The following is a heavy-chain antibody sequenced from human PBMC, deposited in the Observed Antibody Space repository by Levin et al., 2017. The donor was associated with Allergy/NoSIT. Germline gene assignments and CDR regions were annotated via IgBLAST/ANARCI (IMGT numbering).Heavy chain of an antibody. CDR3: ARDAAAGEYFQH. Sequence: GESLKISCAASGFTFSDYYMSWIRQAPGKGLEWVSYISSSGSTIYYADSVKGRFTISRDNAKNSLYLQMNSLRAEDTAVYYCARDAAAGEYFQHWGQGTLVTVSS. J-gene: IGHJ1*01. V-gene: IGHV3-11*01. CDR1: GFTFSDYY. D-gene: IGHD6-13*01. CDR2: ISSSGSTI.